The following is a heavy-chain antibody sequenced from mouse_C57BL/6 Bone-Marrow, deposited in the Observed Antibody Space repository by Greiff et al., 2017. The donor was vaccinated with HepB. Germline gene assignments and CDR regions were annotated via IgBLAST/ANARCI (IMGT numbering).Heavy chain of an antibody. CDR1: GYTFPDYY. Sequence: QVQLKESGAELVRPGASVKLSCKASGYTFPDYYINWVKQRPGQGLEWIARIYPGSGNTYYNEKFKGKATLTAEKSSSTAYMQLSSLTSEDSAVYFCAVTTVVAYYAMDYWGQGTSVTVSS. D-gene: IGHD1-1*01. J-gene: IGHJ4*01. CDR3: AVTTVVAYYAMDY. CDR2: IYPGSGNT. V-gene: IGHV1-76*01.